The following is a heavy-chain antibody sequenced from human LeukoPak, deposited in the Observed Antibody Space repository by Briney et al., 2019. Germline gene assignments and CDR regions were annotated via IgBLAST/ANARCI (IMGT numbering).Heavy chain of an antibody. J-gene: IGHJ4*01. Sequence: ASVKVSCKASGYTFISYGISWVRQAPGRGLEWMGWIFTYNGDTMYEKKFQGRVSMTTDSSTNTVYLELRSLRSDDTAVHYCARVFPNDGNLWAVGCPPDWGQGTLGPVSS. CDR2: IFTYNGDT. V-gene: IGHV1-18*04. CDR3: ARVFPNDGNLWAVGCPPD. CDR1: GYTFISYG. D-gene: IGHD1-1*01.